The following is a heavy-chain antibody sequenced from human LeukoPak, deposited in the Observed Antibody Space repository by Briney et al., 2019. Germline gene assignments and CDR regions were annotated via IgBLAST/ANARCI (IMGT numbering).Heavy chain of an antibody. Sequence: GGSLRLSCAASGFTFRSHSMSWIRQAPGKGLEWVSNISGSGGFTYYADSVKGRFTISRDNSKNTLYLQMNSLRAEDTAIYYCAKVPYYNDSSGYFTDDYWHQGPVAASSS. CDR3: AKVPYYNDSSGYFTDDY. CDR2: ISGSGGFT. V-gene: IGHV3-23*01. CDR1: GFTFRSHS. J-gene: IGHJ4*01. D-gene: IGHD3-22*01.